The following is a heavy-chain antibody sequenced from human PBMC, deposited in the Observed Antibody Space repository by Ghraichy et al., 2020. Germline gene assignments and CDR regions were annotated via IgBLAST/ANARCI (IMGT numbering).Heavy chain of an antibody. J-gene: IGHJ6*02. V-gene: IGHV3-21*01. Sequence: GGSLRLSCAASGFTFSSYSMNWVRQAPGKGLEWVSSISSSSSYIYYADSVKGRFTISRDNAKNSLYLQMNSLRAEDTAVYYCARDKAVYSSSKYYYYGMDVWGQGTTVTVSS. D-gene: IGHD6-6*01. CDR2: ISSSSSYI. CDR3: ARDKAVYSSSKYYYYGMDV. CDR1: GFTFSSYS.